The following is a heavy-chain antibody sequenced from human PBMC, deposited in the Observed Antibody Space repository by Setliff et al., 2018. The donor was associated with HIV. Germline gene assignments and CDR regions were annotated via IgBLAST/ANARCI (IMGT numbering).Heavy chain of an antibody. Sequence: SETLSLTCAVSGVSISSQYWSWIRQPPGKGLEWIGHAYTTGTTNYSPSLKSRVTISLDTSKNQVSLKLSSVTAADTAVYYCTRGPRGIGPRPDWLDSWGQGTQVTVSS. CDR1: GVSISSQY. CDR3: TRGPRGIGPRPDWLDS. J-gene: IGHJ5*01. CDR2: AYTTGTT. D-gene: IGHD6-6*01. V-gene: IGHV4-4*08.